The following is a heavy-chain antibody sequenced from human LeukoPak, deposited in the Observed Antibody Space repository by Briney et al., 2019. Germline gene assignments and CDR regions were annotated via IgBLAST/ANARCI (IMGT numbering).Heavy chain of an antibody. Sequence: GGSLRLSCEASGFTFSTYAINWVRQAPGKWPEWVSYISSSSNTIYYADSVKGRFTISRDNAKNSLFLQMNSLGAEDTAVYYCARAPTIGTTAIFDYWGQGTLVTVSS. CDR3: ARAPTIGTTAIFDY. CDR1: GFTFSTYA. CDR2: ISSSSNTI. J-gene: IGHJ4*02. V-gene: IGHV3-48*04. D-gene: IGHD5-24*01.